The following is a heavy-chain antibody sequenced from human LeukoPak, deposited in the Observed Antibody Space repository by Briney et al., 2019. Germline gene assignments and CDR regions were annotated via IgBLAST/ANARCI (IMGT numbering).Heavy chain of an antibody. CDR2: ISAYNGVP. J-gene: IGHJ5*02. CDR3: AREVGYSSSYYGRFDP. CDR1: GYTFTSYG. D-gene: IGHD2-2*01. Sequence: ASVKVSCKASGYTFTSYGISWVRQAPGQGLEWMGWISAYNGVPNYAQKFQGRVTMTRDTAISTFYMELSSLRSDDTAVYFCAREVGYSSSYYGRFDPWGQGTLVIVSS. V-gene: IGHV1-18*01.